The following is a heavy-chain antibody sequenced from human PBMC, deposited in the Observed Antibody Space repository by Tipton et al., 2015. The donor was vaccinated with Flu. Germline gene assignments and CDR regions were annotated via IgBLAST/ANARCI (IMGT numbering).Heavy chain of an antibody. D-gene: IGHD3-22*01. CDR3: ARDDIVVVNSPGNGFHP. CDR2: IYSSGST. V-gene: IGHV4-4*07. J-gene: IGHJ5*02. Sequence: LRLSCTVSGGSINSYYWSWIRQSAGKGLEWIGRIYSSGSTNYNPSLKSRVTISVDTSKNQFSLKLSSVTAADTAVYYCARDDIVVVNSPGNGFHPWGQGTLVNVSS. CDR1: GGSINSYY.